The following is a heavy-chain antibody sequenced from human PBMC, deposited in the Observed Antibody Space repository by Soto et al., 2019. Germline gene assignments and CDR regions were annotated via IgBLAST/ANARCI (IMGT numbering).Heavy chain of an antibody. CDR2: IVVGSGNT. CDR1: GFTFTSSA. CDR3: AARYDSSGYYYPDFDY. D-gene: IGHD3-22*01. V-gene: IGHV1-58*01. Sequence: GPQVKVSCKASGFTFTSSAVQWVRQARGQRLEWIGWIVVGSGNTNYAQKFQERVTITRDMSTSTAYMELSSLRSEDTAVYYCAARYDSSGYYYPDFDYWGQGTLVTVSS. J-gene: IGHJ4*02.